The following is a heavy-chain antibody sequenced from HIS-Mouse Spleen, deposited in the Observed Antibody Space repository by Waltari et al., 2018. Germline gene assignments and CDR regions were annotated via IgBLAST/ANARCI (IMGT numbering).Heavy chain of an antibody. D-gene: IGHD6-6*01. CDR3: ARGGVYSSSREYDY. CDR2: INHSGST. V-gene: IGHV4-34*01. Sequence: QVQLQQWGAGLLKPSETLSLTCAVYGGSFRGYFWSWIRPPPGKGLEWIGEINHSGSTNYNPSLKSRVTISVDTSKNQFSLKLSSVTAADTAVYYCARGGVYSSSREYDYWGQGTLVTVSS. CDR1: GGSFRGYF. J-gene: IGHJ4*02.